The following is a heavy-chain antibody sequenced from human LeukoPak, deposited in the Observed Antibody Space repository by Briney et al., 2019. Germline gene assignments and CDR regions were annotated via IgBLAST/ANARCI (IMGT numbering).Heavy chain of an antibody. CDR2: MYNSGST. CDR1: GGSISGSY. D-gene: IGHD4-17*01. Sequence: SETLSLTCTVSGGSISGSYRSWIRHPPGKGLEWIAYMYNSGSTNYNPSLKSRVTISIDTSKNQFSLKLSSLTAADTAIYYCARGIESYGDYGYWGQGILVTVSS. CDR3: ARGIESYGDYGY. J-gene: IGHJ4*02. V-gene: IGHV4-59*01.